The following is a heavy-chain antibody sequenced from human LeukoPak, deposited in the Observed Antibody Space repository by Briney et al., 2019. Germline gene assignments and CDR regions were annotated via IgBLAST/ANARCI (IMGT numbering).Heavy chain of an antibody. CDR1: GYTFTSYG. V-gene: IGHV1-18*01. CDR2: ISAYSGNT. CDR3: ARVGGDSSSWYASYY. Sequence: GASVKVSCKASGYTFTSYGISWVRQAPGQGLEWMGWISAYSGNTNYAQKLQGRVTMTTDTSTSTAYMGLRSLRSDDTAVYYCARVGGDSSSWYASYYWGQGTLVTVSS. J-gene: IGHJ4*02. D-gene: IGHD6-13*01.